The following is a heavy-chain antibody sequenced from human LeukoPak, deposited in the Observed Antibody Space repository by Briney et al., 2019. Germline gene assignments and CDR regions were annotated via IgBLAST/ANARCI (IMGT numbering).Heavy chain of an antibody. Sequence: GGSLRLSCAASGFTFSNYGMHWVRQAPGRGLEWVAVISYDGSNKYYADSVKGRFTISRDNSKNTLYLQMNSLRAEDTAVYYCARVRSSGWYGPDAFDIWGQGTMVTVSS. CDR3: ARVRSSGWYGPDAFDI. CDR2: ISYDGSNK. V-gene: IGHV3-30*03. J-gene: IGHJ3*02. CDR1: GFTFSNYG. D-gene: IGHD6-19*01.